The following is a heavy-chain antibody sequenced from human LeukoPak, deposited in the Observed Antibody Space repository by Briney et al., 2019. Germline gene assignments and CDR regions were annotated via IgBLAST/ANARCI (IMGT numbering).Heavy chain of an antibody. CDR2: VYHSGST. J-gene: IGHJ4*02. CDR3: ARDLGSSWFEPLDY. CDR1: GGSISSSAW. V-gene: IGHV4-4*02. D-gene: IGHD6-13*01. Sequence: SETLSLTCAVSGGSISSSAWWSWVRQPPGKGLEWIGEVYHSGSTNYNSFLKSRVTMSVDKSKNQFSLKLTSATAADTAVYYCARDLGSSWFEPLDYWGQGILVIVSS.